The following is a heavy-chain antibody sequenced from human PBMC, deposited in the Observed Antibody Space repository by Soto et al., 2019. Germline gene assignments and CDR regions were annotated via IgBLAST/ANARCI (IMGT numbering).Heavy chain of an antibody. V-gene: IGHV3-23*01. CDR1: GFTFSSYA. J-gene: IGHJ3*02. CDR2: ISGSGGST. CDR3: AKDAITMVRGGGAFDI. D-gene: IGHD3-10*01. Sequence: PGGSLRLSCAASGFTFSSYAMSWVRQAPGKGLEWVSAISGSGGSTYYADSVKGRFTISRDNSKNTLYLQMNSLRAEDTAVYYCAKDAITMVRGGGAFDIWGQGTMVTVSS.